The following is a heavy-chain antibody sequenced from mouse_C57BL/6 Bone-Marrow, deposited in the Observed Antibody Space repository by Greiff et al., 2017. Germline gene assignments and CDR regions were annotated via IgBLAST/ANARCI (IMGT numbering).Heavy chain of an antibody. Sequence: EVNVVESGGGLVKPGGSLKLSCAASGFTFSDYGMHWVRQAPEKGLEWVAYISSGSSTIYYADTVKGRFTISRDNAKNTLFLQMTRLRSEDTAMYYCARRDYPFFDYWGQGTTLTVSS. CDR2: ISSGSSTI. CDR1: GFTFSDYG. J-gene: IGHJ2*01. V-gene: IGHV5-17*01. CDR3: ARRDYPFFDY. D-gene: IGHD2-4*01.